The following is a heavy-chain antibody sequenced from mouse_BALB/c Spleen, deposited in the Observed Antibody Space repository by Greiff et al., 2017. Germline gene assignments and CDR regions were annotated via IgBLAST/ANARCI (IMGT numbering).Heavy chain of an antibody. Sequence: EVHLVESGGGLVQPGGSLKLSCAASGFTFSSYGMSWVRQTPDKRLELVATINSNGGSTYYPDSVKGRFTISRDNAKNTLYLQMSSLKSEDTAMYYCARDIRPDYWGQGTTLTVSS. D-gene: IGHD1-2*01. V-gene: IGHV5-6-3*01. CDR1: GFTFSSYG. CDR3: ARDIRPDY. CDR2: INSNGGST. J-gene: IGHJ2*01.